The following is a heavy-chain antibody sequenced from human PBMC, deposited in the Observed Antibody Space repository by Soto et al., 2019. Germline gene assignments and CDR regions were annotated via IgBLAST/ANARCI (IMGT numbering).Heavy chain of an antibody. CDR1: GFSLPTDGVG. Sequence: QITLKESGPTLVKPTQTLTLTCTFSGFSLPTDGVGVGWIRQPPGEALEWLAVIYWDDTKTYRPSLENRLTITKDSSKNQVALTMTNMDSVDTATYYCAHAYGGRSLYWGQGTLVTVSS. D-gene: IGHD4-17*01. CDR3: AHAYGGRSLY. V-gene: IGHV2-5*02. J-gene: IGHJ4*02. CDR2: IYWDDTK.